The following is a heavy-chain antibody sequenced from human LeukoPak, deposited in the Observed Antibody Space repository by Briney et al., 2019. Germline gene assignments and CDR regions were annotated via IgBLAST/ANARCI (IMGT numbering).Heavy chain of an antibody. CDR1: GFTFSSYG. Sequence: GGSLRLSCAASGFTFSSYGMHWVRQAPGKGLEWVAFIRYDGSNKYYADSVKGRFTISRDNSKNTLYLQMNSLRAEDTAVYYCAMSPITMIVVVPSAFDIWGQGTMVTVSS. CDR2: IRYDGSNK. CDR3: AMSPITMIVVVPSAFDI. V-gene: IGHV3-30*02. J-gene: IGHJ3*02. D-gene: IGHD3-22*01.